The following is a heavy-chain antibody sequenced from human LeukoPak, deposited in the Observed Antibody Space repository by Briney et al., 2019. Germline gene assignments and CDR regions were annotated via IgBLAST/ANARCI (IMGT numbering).Heavy chain of an antibody. V-gene: IGHV1-8*01. CDR2: MNPNSGNT. CDR3: ARDQSRGYGFDY. J-gene: IGHJ4*02. CDR1: GYAFTNYD. Sequence: GASVKVSCKTSGYAFTNYDINWVRQATGQGLEWMGWMNPNSGNTGYAQKFQGRVTMTRNTSISTAYMELSSLRSEDTAVYYCARDQSRGYGFDYWGQGTLVTVSS. D-gene: IGHD5-12*01.